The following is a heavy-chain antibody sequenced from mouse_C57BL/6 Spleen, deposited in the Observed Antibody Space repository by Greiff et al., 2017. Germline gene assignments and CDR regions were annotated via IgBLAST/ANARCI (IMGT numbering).Heavy chain of an antibody. CDR3: TKGQLRLRFAY. Sequence: VQLQQSGAELVRPGASVTLSCKASGYTFTDYEMHWVKQTPVHGLEWIGAIDPETGGTAYNQKFKGKAILTADKSSSTAYMELRSLTSEDSAVYYCTKGQLRLRFAYWGQGTLVTVSA. CDR2: IDPETGGT. D-gene: IGHD3-2*02. V-gene: IGHV1-15*01. J-gene: IGHJ3*01. CDR1: GYTFTDYE.